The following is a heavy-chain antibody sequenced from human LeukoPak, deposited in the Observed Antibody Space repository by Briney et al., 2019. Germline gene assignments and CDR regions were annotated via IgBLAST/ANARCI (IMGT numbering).Heavy chain of an antibody. V-gene: IGHV3-23*01. J-gene: IGHJ4*02. Sequence: GGSLRLSCAASGFTFSSYAMSWVRQAPGKGLEWVSAISGSGGSTYYADSVKGWFTISRDNSKNTLYLQMNSLRAEDTAVYYCAKSPYCSSTSCYPYFDYWGQGTLVTVSS. CDR3: AKSPYCSSTSCYPYFDY. D-gene: IGHD2-2*01. CDR1: GFTFSSYA. CDR2: ISGSGGST.